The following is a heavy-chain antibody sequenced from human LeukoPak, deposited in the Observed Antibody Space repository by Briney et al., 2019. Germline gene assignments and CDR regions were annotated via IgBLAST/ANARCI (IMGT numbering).Heavy chain of an antibody. Sequence: SETLSLTCTVSGGSVSSDYWSWIRQPPGKGLEWIGEINHSGSTNYNPSLKSRVTISVDTSKNQFSLKLSSVTAADTAVYYCARRGSYSYYFDYWGQGTLVTVSS. CDR2: INHSGST. CDR1: GGSVSSDY. D-gene: IGHD1-26*01. CDR3: ARRGSYSYYFDY. J-gene: IGHJ4*02. V-gene: IGHV4-34*01.